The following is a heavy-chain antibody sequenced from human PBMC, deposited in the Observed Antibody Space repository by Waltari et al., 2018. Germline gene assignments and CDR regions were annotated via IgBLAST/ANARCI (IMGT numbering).Heavy chain of an antibody. CDR1: ENTFTAYY. CDR2: IHPNSGGT. D-gene: IGHD3-10*01. CDR3: AREERQRWFLGFDY. Sequence: QVQLVQSGAEVKKPGASVKVSCKASENTFTAYYIHWVRQAPGQGLEWMGWIHPNSGGTTYSQNFQGRLSMTRDTSTRTAYMELSRLRSGDTAVYYCAREERQRWFLGFDYWGQGALVTVSP. V-gene: IGHV1-2*02. J-gene: IGHJ4*02.